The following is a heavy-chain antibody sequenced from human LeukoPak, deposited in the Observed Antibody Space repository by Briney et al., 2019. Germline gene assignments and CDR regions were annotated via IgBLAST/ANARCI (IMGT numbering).Heavy chain of an antibody. CDR3: ARSEELSYAFDI. D-gene: IGHD1-26*01. CDR1: GFTFSSYA. J-gene: IGHJ3*02. CDR2: ISYDGSNK. V-gene: IGHV3-30-3*01. Sequence: QPGRSLRLSCAASGFTFSSYAMHWVRQAPGKGLEWVAVISYDGSNKYYADSVKGRFTISRDNAMNSLYLQMNSLRAEDTAVYYCARSEELSYAFDIWGQGTMVTVSS.